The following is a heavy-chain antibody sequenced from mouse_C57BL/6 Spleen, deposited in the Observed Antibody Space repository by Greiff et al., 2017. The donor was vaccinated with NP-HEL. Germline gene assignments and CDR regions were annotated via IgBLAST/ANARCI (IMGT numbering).Heavy chain of an antibody. CDR3: ARSRVVDWYFDV. J-gene: IGHJ1*03. Sequence: QVQLQQSGAELARPGASVKMSCKASGYTFTSYTMHWVKQRPGQGLEWIGYINPSSGYTKYNQKFKDKATLTADKSSSTAYMQLSSLTSEDSAVYDCARSRVVDWYFDVWGTGTTVTVSS. D-gene: IGHD1-1*01. V-gene: IGHV1-4*01. CDR1: GYTFTSYT. CDR2: INPSSGYT.